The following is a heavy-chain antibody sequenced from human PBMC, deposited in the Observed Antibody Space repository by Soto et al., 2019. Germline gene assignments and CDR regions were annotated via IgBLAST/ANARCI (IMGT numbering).Heavy chain of an antibody. D-gene: IGHD3-22*01. Sequence: ASVKVSCKASGYTFTGYYMHWVRQAPGQGLEWMGWINPNSGGTNYAQKFQGRVTMTRDTSISTAYMELSRLRSEDTAVYYCASRPTYYYDSSGYSDYWGQGTMVTVSS. CDR2: INPNSGGT. CDR3: ASRPTYYYDSSGYSDY. CDR1: GYTFTGYY. J-gene: IGHJ4*02. V-gene: IGHV1-2*02.